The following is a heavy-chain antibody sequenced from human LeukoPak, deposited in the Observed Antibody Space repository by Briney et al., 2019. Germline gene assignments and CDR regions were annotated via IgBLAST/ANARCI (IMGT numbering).Heavy chain of an antibody. CDR1: GGSFSGYY. J-gene: IGHJ3*02. V-gene: IGHV4-34*01. Sequence: SETLSLTCDVYGGSFSGYYWSWIRQPPGKGLEWIGEINYSGSTNYNPSLKSRVTISVDTSKNQFSLKLSSVTAADTAVYYCARGGDYDFWSGLRPDAFDIWGQGTMVTVSS. D-gene: IGHD3-3*01. CDR3: ARGGDYDFWSGLRPDAFDI. CDR2: INYSGST.